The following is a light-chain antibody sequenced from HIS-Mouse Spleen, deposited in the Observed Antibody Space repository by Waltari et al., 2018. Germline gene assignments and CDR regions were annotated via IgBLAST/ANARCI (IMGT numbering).Light chain of an antibody. CDR3: QQYYSYPMYT. V-gene: IGKV1-8*01. J-gene: IGKJ2*01. CDR1: QGISNY. Sequence: AIRLTQYPSSFSAPTAHRVTISCRASQGISNYLAWYQQKPGKAPKLMIYAAPTLQSGVPSRFSGSGSGTDFTLTISCLQSEDFATDYCQQYYSYPMYTVSQGTKLEIK. CDR2: AAP.